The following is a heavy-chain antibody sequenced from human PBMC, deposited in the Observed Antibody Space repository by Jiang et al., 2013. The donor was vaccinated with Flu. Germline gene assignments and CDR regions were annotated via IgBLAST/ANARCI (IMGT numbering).Heavy chain of an antibody. J-gene: IGHJ4*02. CDR3: AKFQSGDSSGYPSH. Sequence: VQLLESGGGLVKPGGSLRLSCAASGFTFSSYSMNWVRQAPGKGLEWVSTISGSGDSTYYADSVKGRFTISRDNSKNTLHLQMSSLRAEDTAIYFCAKFQSGDSSGYPSHWGQGTLVTVSS. CDR2: ISGSGDST. D-gene: IGHD3-22*01. CDR1: GFTFSSYS. V-gene: IGHV3-23*01.